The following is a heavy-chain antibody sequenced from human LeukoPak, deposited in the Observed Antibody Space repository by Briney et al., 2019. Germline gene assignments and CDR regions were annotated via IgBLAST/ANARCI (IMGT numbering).Heavy chain of an antibody. CDR3: ARVPEAVAETYYFDY. D-gene: IGHD6-19*01. Sequence: SETLSLTCTVSGGSISSGSYFWSWIRQPPGKGLEWIGNIHHSGRTYYNPSVKSRVTIPLDTSKNQFSLKLTSVTAADTAVYYCARVPEAVAETYYFDYWGQGTLVTVSS. V-gene: IGHV4-61*01. CDR2: IHHSGRT. CDR1: GGSISSGSYF. J-gene: IGHJ4*02.